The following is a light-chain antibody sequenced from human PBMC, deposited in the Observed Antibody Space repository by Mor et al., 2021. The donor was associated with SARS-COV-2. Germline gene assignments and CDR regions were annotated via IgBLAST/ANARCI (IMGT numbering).Light chain of an antibody. J-gene: IGLJ1*01. V-gene: IGLV2-11*01. CDR2: DQT. Sequence: HPGKAPKLIIYDQTKRPSGVPDRFSGSKSGNTASLTISGLQAEDEADYYCCSYAGSPYVFGTGTKVTVL. CDR3: CSYAGSPYV.